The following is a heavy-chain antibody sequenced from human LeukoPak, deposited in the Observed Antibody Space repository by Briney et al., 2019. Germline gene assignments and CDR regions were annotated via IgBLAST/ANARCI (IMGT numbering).Heavy chain of an antibody. CDR3: AKINNVDDF. CDR2: ISPDGNKE. Sequence: PGRSLRLSCAASGFTFSIFGIHWVRQAPGKGLEWVAAISPDGNKEYYTESVKGRFTVSRDNSNNMIHLQINSLRGEDSAVYYCAKINNVDDFWGQGTLVTVSS. CDR1: GFTFSIFG. D-gene: IGHD1/OR15-1a*01. J-gene: IGHJ4*02. V-gene: IGHV3-30*18.